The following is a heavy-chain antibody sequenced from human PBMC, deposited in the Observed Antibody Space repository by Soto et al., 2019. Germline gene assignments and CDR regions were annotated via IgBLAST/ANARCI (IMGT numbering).Heavy chain of an antibody. Sequence: GSLRLSCAASGFTFSDYYMSWIRQAPGKGLEWVSYISSSGSTIYYADSVKGRFTISRDNAKNSLYLQMNSLRAEDTAVYYCARAPPLNWNYGIYFYYWGQGTMVTVSS. J-gene: IGHJ4*02. D-gene: IGHD1-7*01. CDR3: ARAPPLNWNYGIYFYY. CDR2: ISSSGSTI. V-gene: IGHV3-11*01. CDR1: GFTFSDYY.